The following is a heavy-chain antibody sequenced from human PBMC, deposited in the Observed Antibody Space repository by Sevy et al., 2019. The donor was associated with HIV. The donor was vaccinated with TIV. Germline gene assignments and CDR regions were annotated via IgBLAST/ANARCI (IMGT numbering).Heavy chain of an antibody. D-gene: IGHD3-22*01. CDR2: IWYVGSNK. V-gene: IGHV3-33*01. CDR3: AMNYYDSSGSSFFFDY. CDR1: GFTFSSYG. Sequence: GGSLRLSCAASGFTFSSYGMHWVRQAPGKGLEWVAVIWYVGSNKYYADSVKGRFTISRDNSKNTLYLQMNSLRAEDTAVYYCAMNYYDSSGSSFFFDYWGQGTLVTGSS. J-gene: IGHJ4*02.